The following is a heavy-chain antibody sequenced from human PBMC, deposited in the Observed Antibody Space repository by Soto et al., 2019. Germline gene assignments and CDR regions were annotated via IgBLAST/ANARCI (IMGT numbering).Heavy chain of an antibody. Sequence: GSLRLSCAASGFTFSSYSMNWVRQAPGKGLEWVSSISSSSSYIYYADSVKGRFTISRDNAKNSLYLQMNSLRAEDTAVYYCARARDGYNYYYYGMDVWGQGTTVTVSS. CDR2: ISSSSSYI. J-gene: IGHJ6*02. CDR3: ARARDGYNYYYYGMDV. V-gene: IGHV3-21*01. CDR1: GFTFSSYS. D-gene: IGHD5-12*01.